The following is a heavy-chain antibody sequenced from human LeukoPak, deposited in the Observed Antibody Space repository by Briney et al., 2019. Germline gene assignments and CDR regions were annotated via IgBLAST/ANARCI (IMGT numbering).Heavy chain of an antibody. CDR3: ATSAGDYRAGHYYYMGV. V-gene: IGHV1-2*02. Sequence: ASVRVSCKASGYTFTGYYFHWVRQAPGQGLEWMGWINPNTAGTNYAQKFLGGVTLTWDTSISTAYMELTRLTSDDTAVYYCATSAGDYRAGHYYYMGVWGKGTSDTVSS. J-gene: IGHJ6*03. CDR2: INPNTAGT. D-gene: IGHD4-11*01. CDR1: GYTFTGYY.